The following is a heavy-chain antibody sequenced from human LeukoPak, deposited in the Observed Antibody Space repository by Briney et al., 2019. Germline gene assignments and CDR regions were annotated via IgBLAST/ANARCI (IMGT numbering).Heavy chain of an antibody. J-gene: IGHJ6*02. CDR2: FDPEVGET. CDR1: GYTLSELS. CDR3: ATRRGLYYFYALDV. V-gene: IGHV1-24*01. Sequence: ASVKVSCKVSGYTLSELSMHWVRQAPGKGLEWMGGFDPEVGETVYAQRFQGRVAMTEDTSTDTAYMEVSSLRSEDTAVYYCATRRGLYYFYALDVWGQGTTVTVSS. D-gene: IGHD3-10*01.